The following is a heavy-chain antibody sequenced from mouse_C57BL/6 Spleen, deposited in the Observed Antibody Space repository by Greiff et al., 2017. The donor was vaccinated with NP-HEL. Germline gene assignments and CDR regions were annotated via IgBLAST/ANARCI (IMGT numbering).Heavy chain of an antibody. Sequence: EVQLQQSGPVLVKPGASVKMSCKASGYTFTDYYMNWVKQSHGKSLEWIGVINPYNGGTSYNQKFKGKATLTVDKSSSTAYMELNSLTSEDSAVYYCARRGLGTLSFDVWGTGTTVTVSS. D-gene: IGHD2-14*01. CDR1: GYTFTDYY. J-gene: IGHJ1*03. CDR3: ARRGLGTLSFDV. CDR2: INPYNGGT. V-gene: IGHV1-19*01.